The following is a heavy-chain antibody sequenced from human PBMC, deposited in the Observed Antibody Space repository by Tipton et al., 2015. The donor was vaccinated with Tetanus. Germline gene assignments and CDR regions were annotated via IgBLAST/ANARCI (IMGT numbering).Heavy chain of an antibody. CDR2: INHSGST. Sequence: LRLSCAVYGGSFSGYYWSWIRQPPGKGLEWIGEINHSGSTNYNPSLKSRATISVDTSKNQFSLKLSSVTAADTAVYYCARGLGEAGSASWFDPWGQGTLVTVSS. D-gene: IGHD6-19*01. V-gene: IGHV4-34*01. CDR1: GGSFSGYY. CDR3: ARGLGEAGSASWFDP. J-gene: IGHJ5*02.